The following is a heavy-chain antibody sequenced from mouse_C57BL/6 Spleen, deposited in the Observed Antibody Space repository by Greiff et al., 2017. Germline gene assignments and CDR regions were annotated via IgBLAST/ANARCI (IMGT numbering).Heavy chain of an antibody. J-gene: IGHJ1*03. Sequence: VHLVESGPGLVQPSQSLSITCTASGFPLPSSGVHWVRQSPGKGLEWLGLIWSGGSTDYNAAFISSLSISKDNSKSQVFFKMNSLQADDTAIYYCAKIYDGYYWYFDVWGTGTTVTVSS. CDR1: GFPLPSSG. V-gene: IGHV2-2*01. CDR3: AKIYDGYYWYFDV. D-gene: IGHD2-3*01. CDR2: IWSGGST.